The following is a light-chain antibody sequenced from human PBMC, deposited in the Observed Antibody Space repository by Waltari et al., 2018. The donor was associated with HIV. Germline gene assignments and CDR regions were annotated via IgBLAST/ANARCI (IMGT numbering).Light chain of an antibody. CDR1: QGIGSS. V-gene: IGKV1-13*02. CDR2: DAS. CDR3: QQFKSYPIT. J-gene: IGKJ5*01. Sequence: AIQLTQSPSSLSASVGARVTISCRAGQGIGSSLVWYQQQSGNSPKLLIYDASSLESGVPSRFSGSGSGTYFTLTISSLQPEDFATYYCQQFKSYPITFGQGTRLEIK.